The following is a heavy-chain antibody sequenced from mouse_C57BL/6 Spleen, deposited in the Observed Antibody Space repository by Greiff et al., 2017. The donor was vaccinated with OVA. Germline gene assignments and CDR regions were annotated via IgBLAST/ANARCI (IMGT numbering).Heavy chain of an antibody. CDR3: ARGTGTFDY. Sequence: QFQLQQPAAELVRPGTSVKLSCKASGYTFTSYWMHWVKQRPGQGLEWIGVIDPSDSYTNYNQKFKGKATLTVDTSSSTAYMQLSSLTSEDSAVYYCARGTGTFDYWGQGTTLTVSS. CDR1: GYTFTSYW. D-gene: IGHD4-1*01. J-gene: IGHJ2*01. CDR2: IDPSDSYT. V-gene: IGHV1-59*01.